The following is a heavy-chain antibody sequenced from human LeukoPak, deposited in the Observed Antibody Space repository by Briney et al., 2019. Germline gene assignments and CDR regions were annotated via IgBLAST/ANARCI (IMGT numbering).Heavy chain of an antibody. V-gene: IGHV3-7*03. CDR2: IKQDGSEE. CDR3: ARGVATSY. J-gene: IGHJ4*02. Sequence: GGSLRLSCAASGFTFSSYWMSWVRQAPGKGLEWVANIKQDGSEEYYVDSVKGRFTISRDHAKNSLYLQMNSLRAEDTAMYYCARGVATSYWGQGSLVTVSS. D-gene: IGHD5-12*01. CDR1: GFTFSSYW.